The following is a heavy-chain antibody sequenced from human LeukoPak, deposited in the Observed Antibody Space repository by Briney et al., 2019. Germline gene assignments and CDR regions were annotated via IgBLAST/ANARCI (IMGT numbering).Heavy chain of an antibody. Sequence: GGSLRLSCAASGFTFSSYWMNWVRQAPGKGLEWVANIKQDGSEKYYVDSVKGRFTISRDNAKNSLYLQMNSLRAEDTAVYYCARGGQPPHRPRYYYYYMDVWGKGTTVTVSS. CDR1: GFTFSSYW. J-gene: IGHJ6*03. CDR2: IKQDGSEK. V-gene: IGHV3-7*01. CDR3: ARGGQPPHRPRYYYYYMDV. D-gene: IGHD1-14*01.